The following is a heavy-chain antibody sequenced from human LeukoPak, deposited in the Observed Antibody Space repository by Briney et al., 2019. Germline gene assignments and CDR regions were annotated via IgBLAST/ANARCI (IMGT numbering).Heavy chain of an antibody. J-gene: IGHJ3*02. CDR1: GFTFSSYW. Sequence: GGSLRLSCEASGFTFSSYWMHWVRQAPGKGLVWVSRIKGDGISTYYADSVKGRFTISRDNSKNTLYLQMNSLRAEDTAVYYCARDLHGGNPGAYAFDIWGQGTMVTVSS. CDR2: IKGDGIST. V-gene: IGHV3-74*01. D-gene: IGHD4-23*01. CDR3: ARDLHGGNPGAYAFDI.